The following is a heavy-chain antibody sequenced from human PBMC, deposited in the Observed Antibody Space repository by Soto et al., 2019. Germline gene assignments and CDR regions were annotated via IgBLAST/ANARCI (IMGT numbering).Heavy chain of an antibody. Sequence: SETLSLTCTVSGDSISSYFWSWIRQPPGKGLEWIGYVYSTEITNYNPSLKSRVAMSIDTSKNLFSLKVRSVTAADTAVYYCARGSEAWFDPWGQGTLVTVSS. CDR2: VYSTEIT. CDR3: ARGSEAWFDP. J-gene: IGHJ5*02. V-gene: IGHV4-59*01. CDR1: GDSISSYF.